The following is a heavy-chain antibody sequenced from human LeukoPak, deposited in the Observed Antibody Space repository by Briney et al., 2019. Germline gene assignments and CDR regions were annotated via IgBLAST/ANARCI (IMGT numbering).Heavy chain of an antibody. CDR3: VKGRDIGSSCYGGDY. V-gene: IGHV3-64D*06. J-gene: IGHJ4*02. CDR1: AFTLSSYA. CDR2: ITSNGGST. Sequence: GGSLRLSCSASAFTLSSYAMNWVRQAPGKGLEYVSAITSNGGSTYYADSVKGRFTISRDNSKNTLYLQMSSLRAEDTAVYYCVKGRDIGSSCYGGDYWGQGTLVTVSS. D-gene: IGHD2-2*01.